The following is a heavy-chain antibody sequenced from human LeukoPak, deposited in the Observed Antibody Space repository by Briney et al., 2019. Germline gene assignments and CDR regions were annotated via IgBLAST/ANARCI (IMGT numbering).Heavy chain of an antibody. CDR2: ISGSGGTT. D-gene: IGHD3-22*01. V-gene: IGHV3-23*01. CDR3: ARGVPRYDSGAWIDAFDI. Sequence: PGGSLRLSCAASGFTFSNYAMSWVRQAPGKGLEWVSSISGSGGTTYYADSVKGRFTISGVNSRNALSLQMNSLRAEDTALYYCARGVPRYDSGAWIDAFDIWGQGTRVTVSS. CDR1: GFTFSNYA. J-gene: IGHJ3*02.